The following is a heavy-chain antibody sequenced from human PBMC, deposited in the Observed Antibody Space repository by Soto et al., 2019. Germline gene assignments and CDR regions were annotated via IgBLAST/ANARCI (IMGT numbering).Heavy chain of an antibody. J-gene: IGHJ4*02. V-gene: IGHV2-5*02. CDR2: LYWDDGK. CDR1: GFSLSTSGVG. Sequence: QITLKESGPTLVKPTQTLTLTCTFSGFSLSTSGVGVGWIRQPPGKALEWLALLYWDDGKHYSPSLKNRLTITKDTSRNQVVLTMTNMDPVDTAPYYCAHRGTVFDHWGQGTLVIVSS. D-gene: IGHD3-10*01. CDR3: AHRGTVFDH.